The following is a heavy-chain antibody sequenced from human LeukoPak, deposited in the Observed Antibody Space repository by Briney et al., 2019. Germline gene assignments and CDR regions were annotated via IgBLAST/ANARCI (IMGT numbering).Heavy chain of an antibody. J-gene: IGHJ4*02. CDR1: GYTFTIYG. CDR2: ISAYNGNT. D-gene: IGHD3-9*01. Sequence: ASVKVSCKASGYTFTIYGISWVRQAPGQGLEWMGWISAYNGNTNYAQKLQGRVTLTTDTSTSTAYMELRSLGSDDTAVYYCARVKYDTLTGYYFHFDYWGQGTLVTVSS. V-gene: IGHV1-18*01. CDR3: ARVKYDTLTGYYFHFDY.